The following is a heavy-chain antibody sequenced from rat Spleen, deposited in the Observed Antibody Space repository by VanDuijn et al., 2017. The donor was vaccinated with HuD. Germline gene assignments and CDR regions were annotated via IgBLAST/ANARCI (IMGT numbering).Heavy chain of an antibody. CDR3: ARHFSPADYYSSFPVLY. D-gene: IGHD1-2*01. V-gene: IGHV5-25*01. CDR1: GFTFSNYD. J-gene: IGHJ3*01. CDR2: ISPSGGGT. Sequence: EVQLVESGGGLVQPGRSLKLSCAASGFTFSNYDMAWVRQAPTKGLEWVASISPSGGGTYYRDSVKGRFTVSRDNAKSTLYLQMDSLRSEDTATYFCARHFSPADYYSSFPVLYWGQGTLVTVSS.